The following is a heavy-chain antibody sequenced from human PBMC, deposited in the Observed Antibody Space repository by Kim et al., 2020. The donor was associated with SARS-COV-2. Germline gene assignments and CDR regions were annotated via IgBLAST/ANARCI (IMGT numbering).Heavy chain of an antibody. V-gene: IGHV4-61*02. CDR3: ARERGMAYYYDSSGYPLFDY. D-gene: IGHD3-22*01. Sequence: SETLSLTCTVSGGSISSGSYYWSWIRQPAGKGLEWIGRIYTSGSTNYNPSLKSRVTISVDTSKNQFSLKLSSVTAADTAVYYCARERGMAYYYDSSGYPLFDYWGQVTLVSVSS. J-gene: IGHJ4*02. CDR1: GGSISSGSYY. CDR2: IYTSGST.